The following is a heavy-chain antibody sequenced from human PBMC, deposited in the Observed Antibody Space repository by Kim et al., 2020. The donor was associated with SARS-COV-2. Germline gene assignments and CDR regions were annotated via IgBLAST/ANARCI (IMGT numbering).Heavy chain of an antibody. CDR2: ISYDGSNK. J-gene: IGHJ4*02. V-gene: IGHV3-30*18. Sequence: GGSLRLSCAASGFTFSSYGMHWVRQAPGKGLEWVAVISYDGSNKYYADSVKGRFTISRDNSKNTLYLQMNSLRAEDTAVYYCAKDLEDYGGNLEWVGYWGQGTLVTVSS. D-gene: IGHD4-17*01. CDR1: GFTFSSYG. CDR3: AKDLEDYGGNLEWVGY.